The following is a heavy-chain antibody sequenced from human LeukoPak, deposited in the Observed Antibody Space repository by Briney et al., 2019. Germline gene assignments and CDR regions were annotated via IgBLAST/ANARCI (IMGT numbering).Heavy chain of an antibody. CDR2: ITRPGTTI. J-gene: IGHJ4*02. CDR3: ASKDYDFWSGFDY. Sequence: GGSLRLSCATSGFTFSAYSMSWVRQAPGKGLEWVSHITRPGTTIYYAESVRGRFSISRDNAKNSLYLQMNSLRAEDTAVYYCASKDYDFWSGFDYWGQGTLVTVSS. D-gene: IGHD3-3*01. V-gene: IGHV3-48*01. CDR1: GFTFSAYS.